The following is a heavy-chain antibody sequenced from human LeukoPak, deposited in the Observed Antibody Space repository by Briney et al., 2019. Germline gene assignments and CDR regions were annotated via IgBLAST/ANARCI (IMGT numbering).Heavy chain of an antibody. CDR3: ARVNYDILTGQITFDY. CDR1: GGSVGTGDYY. CDR2: IYDSGST. Sequence: PSQTLSLTCIVSGGSVGTGDYYWSWIRQPPGRGLEWIGNIYDSGSTYYNPSVKSRVTISVDTSKNQSSLKLSSVTAADTAVYYCARVNYDILTGQITFDYWGQGTLVTVSS. V-gene: IGHV4-30-4*08. J-gene: IGHJ4*02. D-gene: IGHD3-9*01.